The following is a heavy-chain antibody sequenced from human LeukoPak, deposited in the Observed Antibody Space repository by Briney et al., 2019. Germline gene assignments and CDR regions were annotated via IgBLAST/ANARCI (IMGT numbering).Heavy chain of an antibody. V-gene: IGHV3-33*01. CDR3: ARDKPYYYDSSADDAFDI. D-gene: IGHD3-22*01. J-gene: IGHJ3*02. Sequence: PGRSLRLSCAASGFTFSSYVMHWVRQAPGKGLEWVAVIWYDGSNKYYADSVKGRFTISRDNSKNTLYLQMNSLRAEDTAVYYCARDKPYYYDSSADDAFDIWGQGTMVTVSS. CDR1: GFTFSSYV. CDR2: IWYDGSNK.